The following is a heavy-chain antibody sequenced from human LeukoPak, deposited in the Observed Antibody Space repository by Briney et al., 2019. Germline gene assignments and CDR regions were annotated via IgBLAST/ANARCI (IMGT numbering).Heavy chain of an antibody. V-gene: IGHV1-18*01. Sequence: VASVKVSCKASGYTFTSYGISWVRQAPGQGLEWMGWISPYNGNTNYAQKLQGRVTMTTDTSTSTAYMELRSLRSDDTAVYYCARGSYPDCTNGVCPFDYWGQGTLVTVSS. CDR3: ARGSYPDCTNGVCPFDY. J-gene: IGHJ4*02. CDR1: GYTFTSYG. CDR2: ISPYNGNT. D-gene: IGHD2-8*01.